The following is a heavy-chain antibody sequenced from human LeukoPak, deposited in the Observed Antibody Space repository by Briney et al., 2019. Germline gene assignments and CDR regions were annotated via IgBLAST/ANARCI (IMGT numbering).Heavy chain of an antibody. CDR1: GGTFSSYA. V-gene: IGHV1-69*01. CDR2: IIPIFGTA. Sequence: SVKVSFKASGGTFSSYAISWVRQAPGQGLEWMGGIIPIFGTANYAQKFQGRVTITADESTSTAYVELSSLRSEDTAVYYCARGGPPPKYYYYGMDVWGQGTTVTVSS. J-gene: IGHJ6*02. D-gene: IGHD3-16*01. CDR3: ARGGPPPKYYYYGMDV.